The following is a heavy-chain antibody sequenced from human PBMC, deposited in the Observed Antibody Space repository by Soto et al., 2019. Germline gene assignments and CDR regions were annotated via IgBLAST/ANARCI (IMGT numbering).Heavy chain of an antibody. CDR3: ARYRTKVPVAFDV. CDR1: GLAFPIDD. D-gene: IGHD3-16*02. J-gene: IGHJ3*01. CDR2: MNPSGSNT. V-gene: IGHV1-8*01. Sequence: QVQLVQSGAEVKKPGASVQVSCKASGLAFPIDDIIWVRQTIGQGLEFMGWMNPSGSNTGYAQKFQGRATFTLNTPTSTAYMDWSGLRSEDTAVYYCARYRTKVPVAFDVWGQGTMVTVSS.